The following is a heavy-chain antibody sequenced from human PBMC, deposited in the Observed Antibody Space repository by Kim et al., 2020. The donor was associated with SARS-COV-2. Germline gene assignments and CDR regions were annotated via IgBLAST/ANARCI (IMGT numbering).Heavy chain of an antibody. CDR3: AGLLRYFDWLDYYYYGMDV. V-gene: IGHV1-69*13. CDR1: GGTFSSYA. CDR2: IIPIFGTA. J-gene: IGHJ6*02. Sequence: SVKVSCKASGGTFSSYAISWVRQAPGQGLEWMGGIIPIFGTANYAQKFQGRVTITADESTSTAYMELSSLRSEDTAVYYCAGLLRYFDWLDYYYYGMDVWGQGTTVTVSS. D-gene: IGHD3-9*01.